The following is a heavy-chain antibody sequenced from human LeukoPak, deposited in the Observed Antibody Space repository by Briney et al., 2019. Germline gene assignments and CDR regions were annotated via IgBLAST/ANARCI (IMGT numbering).Heavy chain of an antibody. J-gene: IGHJ5*02. CDR3: ITEPPMDFFVVLPA. CDR1: GFTFSSYE. D-gene: IGHD2-2*01. V-gene: IGHV3-48*03. CDR2: ISSSGSTI. Sequence: GGSLRLSCAASGFTFSSYEMNWVRQAPGKGLEWVSYISSSGSTIYYADSVKGRFTISRDNAKNSLYLQMNSLKSEDTAVYYCITEPPMDFFVVLPAWGQGTLVTVSS.